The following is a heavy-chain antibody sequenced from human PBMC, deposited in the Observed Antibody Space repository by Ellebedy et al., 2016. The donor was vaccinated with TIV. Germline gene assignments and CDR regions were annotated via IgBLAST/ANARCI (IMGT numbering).Heavy chain of an antibody. CDR3: VKGSGTMDV. J-gene: IGHJ6*02. CDR2: ISSGGIT. CDR1: GFTFSASG. D-gene: IGHD1-1*01. V-gene: IGHV3-23*01. Sequence: GESLKISCAASGFTFSASGMTSARQAPGKGLEWVSGISSGGITYYADSVRGRFTIPRDNSKNTLYLQMNSLRAEDTATYYCVKGSGTMDVWGQGTTVTVSS.